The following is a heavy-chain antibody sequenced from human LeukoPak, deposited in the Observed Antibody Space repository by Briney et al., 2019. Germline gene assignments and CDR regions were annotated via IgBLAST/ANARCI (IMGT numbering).Heavy chain of an antibody. Sequence: SVKVSCKASGGTFSSYAISWVRQAPGQGLEWMGGIIPIFGTANYAQKFQGRVTITADESTSTAYMELSGLRSEDTAVSYCARPQEYYDFWSGYYLFDYWGQGTLVTVSS. J-gene: IGHJ4*02. D-gene: IGHD3-3*01. CDR3: ARPQEYYDFWSGYYLFDY. CDR2: IIPIFGTA. CDR1: GGTFSSYA. V-gene: IGHV1-69*13.